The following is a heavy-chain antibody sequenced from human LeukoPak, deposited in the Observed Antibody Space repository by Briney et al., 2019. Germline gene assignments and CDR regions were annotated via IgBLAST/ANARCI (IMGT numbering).Heavy chain of an antibody. V-gene: IGHV3-23*01. CDR3: ARDSSSWYNYYNYYGMDV. Sequence: GGSLRLSCAASGCTFSSYAMSWVRQAPGKGLEWVSAISGSGGSTYYADSVKGRFTISRDNSKNTLYLQMNSLRAEDTAVYYCARDSSSWYNYYNYYGMDVWGQGTTVTVSS. CDR2: ISGSGGST. J-gene: IGHJ6*02. CDR1: GCTFSSYA. D-gene: IGHD6-13*01.